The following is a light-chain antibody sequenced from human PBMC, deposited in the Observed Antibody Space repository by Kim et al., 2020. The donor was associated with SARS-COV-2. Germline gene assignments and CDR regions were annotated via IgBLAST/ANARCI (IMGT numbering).Light chain of an antibody. CDR1: NIGSKS. J-gene: IGLJ1*01. CDR2: YDS. CDR3: QVWDSNTDHHV. V-gene: IGLV3-21*04. Sequence: SYELTQPPSVSVDPGRTARITCGANNIGSKSVNWYQHKPGQAPVLVINYDSDRPSGIPERFSGSNSGNTATLTIRGAEAGDEAEYYCQVWDSNTDHHVFGTGTKVTVL.